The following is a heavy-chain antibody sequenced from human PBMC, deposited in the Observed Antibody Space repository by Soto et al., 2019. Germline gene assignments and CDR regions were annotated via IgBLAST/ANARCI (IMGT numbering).Heavy chain of an antibody. CDR2: INHSGRT. CDR1: GGSFSGYY. D-gene: IGHD2-15*01. Sequence: QVQRQQWGAGLLKPSETLSLTCAVYGGSFSGYYWSWIRQPPGKGLEWIGEINHSGRTNYNPSLKSRVTISVDQSKNQFSLKLSSVTAADTAVYYCARGGSGGSCYPCMVWFDPWGQGTLVTVSS. J-gene: IGHJ5*02. V-gene: IGHV4-34*01. CDR3: ARGGSGGSCYPCMVWFDP.